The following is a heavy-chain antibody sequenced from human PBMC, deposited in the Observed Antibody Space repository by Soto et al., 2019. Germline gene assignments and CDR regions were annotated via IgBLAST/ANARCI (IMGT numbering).Heavy chain of an antibody. V-gene: IGHV3-11*01. CDR2: ISSSDSII. Sequence: QVQLVESGGGLVKPGGSLRLSCAASGFTFRDYYMTWIRQAPGKGLEWISYISSSDSIIYYADSVKGRFTISRDNAKNSLFLQMNSLRAEDTAVYYCARGDFYSDGSGYRGMDVWGQGTTVTVSS. D-gene: IGHD3-22*01. CDR3: ARGDFYSDGSGYRGMDV. J-gene: IGHJ6*02. CDR1: GFTFRDYY.